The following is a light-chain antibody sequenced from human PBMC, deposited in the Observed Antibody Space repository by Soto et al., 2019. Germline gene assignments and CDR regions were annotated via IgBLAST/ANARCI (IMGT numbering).Light chain of an antibody. CDR1: QSVLYSSKDKNY. Sequence: DIVMTQSPDSLAVSLGERATINCKSSQSVLYSSKDKNYLAWYQQRPGQPPRLLIYWASTRQSGVPDRFSGSGSGTDFTLTIRSLQPEDVAVYYCQQYFGNPPYTFGQGTKLEVK. CDR2: WAS. J-gene: IGKJ2*01. V-gene: IGKV4-1*01. CDR3: QQYFGNPPYT.